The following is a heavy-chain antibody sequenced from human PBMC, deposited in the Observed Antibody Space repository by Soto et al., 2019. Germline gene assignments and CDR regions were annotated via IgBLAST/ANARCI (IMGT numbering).Heavy chain of an antibody. V-gene: IGHV3-23*01. CDR2: ISGNGIAT. Sequence: LRLSFEASGFIFSDHAMSWVRQAPGKVLEWVSAISGNGIATYYADSVKGRFTISRDNSKNTLYLQMNRLRADDTAVYYCARDAISMVRGNTNWFDPWGQGTLVTVSS. CDR1: GFIFSDHA. CDR3: ARDAISMVRGNTNWFDP. D-gene: IGHD3-10*01. J-gene: IGHJ5*02.